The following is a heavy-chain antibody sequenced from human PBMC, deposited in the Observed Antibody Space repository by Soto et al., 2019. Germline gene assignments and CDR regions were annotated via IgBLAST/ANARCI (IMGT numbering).Heavy chain of an antibody. D-gene: IGHD3-10*01. V-gene: IGHV3-33*01. Sequence: QVQLVESGGGVVQPGRSLRLSCAASVFTFSSYGMHWVRQAPGKGLEWVAVIWYDGSNKYYADSVKGRFTISRDNSKNTMYWQMNSLGAEDTAVYYCAGDRREAGVYYGLDVWGQGTTVTVSS. CDR1: VFTFSSYG. J-gene: IGHJ6*02. CDR3: AGDRREAGVYYGLDV. CDR2: IWYDGSNK.